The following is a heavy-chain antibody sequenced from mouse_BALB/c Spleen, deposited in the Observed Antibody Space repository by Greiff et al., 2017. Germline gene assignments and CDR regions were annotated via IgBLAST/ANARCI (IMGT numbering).Heavy chain of an antibody. V-gene: IGHV5-4*02. D-gene: IGHD1-1*01. CDR2: ISDGGSYT. CDR3: ARGGYYGSSYEGYYAMDY. Sequence: EVKLMESGGGLVKPGGSLKLSCAASGFTFSDYYMYSVRQTPEKRLEWVATISDGGSYTYYPDSVKGRFTISRDNAKNNLYLQMSSLKSEDTAMYYCARGGYYGSSYEGYYAMDYWGQGTSVTVSS. CDR1: GFTFSDYY. J-gene: IGHJ4*01.